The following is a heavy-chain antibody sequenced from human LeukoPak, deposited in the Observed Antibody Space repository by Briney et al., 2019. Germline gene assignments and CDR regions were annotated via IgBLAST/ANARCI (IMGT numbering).Heavy chain of an antibody. CDR1: GFTFSTHG. D-gene: IGHD2-2*02. J-gene: IGHJ4*02. Sequence: PGGSLRLSCAASGFTFSTHGMSWVRQAPGKGLEWVSFVSTGGTFMYYADSVKGRFTISRDDAKNSLYLQKNSLRVEDTAIYYCARAAPVFGSFGISWYTPFDYCGQGTLLTVSS. V-gene: IGHV3-21*01. CDR2: VSTGGTFM. CDR3: ARAAPVFGSFGISWYTPFDY.